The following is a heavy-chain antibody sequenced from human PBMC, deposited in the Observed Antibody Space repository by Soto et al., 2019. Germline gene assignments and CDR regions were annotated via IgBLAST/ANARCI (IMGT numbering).Heavy chain of an antibody. CDR2: IYWDDDK. V-gene: IGHV2-5*02. J-gene: IGHJ5*02. CDR3: AHIPNYYQYDWFDP. Sequence: QITLKESGPTLVKPTQTLTLTCTFSGFSLTTRGVGVGWIRQPPGKALECLALIYWDDDKRYSPSLQSRLYITKATSKTQVVLTMTNVDPVDTATYYCAHIPNYYQYDWFDPWGQGTLVSVSS. D-gene: IGHD3-16*01. CDR1: GFSLTTRGVG.